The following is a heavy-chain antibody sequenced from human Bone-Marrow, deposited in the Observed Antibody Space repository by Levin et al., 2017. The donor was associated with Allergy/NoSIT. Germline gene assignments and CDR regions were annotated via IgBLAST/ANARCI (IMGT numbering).Heavy chain of an antibody. D-gene: IGHD1-14*01. CDR1: GLTVSNHY. CDR2: IYSGGST. CDR3: ARVAAGH. V-gene: IGHV3-53*01. Sequence: QPGESLKISCVVSGLTVSNHYITWVRQAPGKGLEWVSTIYSGGSTVYADSVEGRFTLSRDNSKNTVYLQLSSLRADDTALYYWARVAAGHWGQGTLVTVSS. J-gene: IGHJ4*02.